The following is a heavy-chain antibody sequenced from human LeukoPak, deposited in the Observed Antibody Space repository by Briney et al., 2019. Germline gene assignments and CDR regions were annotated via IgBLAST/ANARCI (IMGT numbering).Heavy chain of an antibody. CDR1: GYTFSSYY. D-gene: IGHD2-2*01. CDR2: INPSGGST. J-gene: IGHJ4*02. Sequence: ASVRVSCKASGYTFSSYYMHWVRQAPGQGLEWMGIINPSGGSTIYAQKFQGRVTMPRDTSTTTVYMELSSLRSQDTAVYYCARSLYCSSTSCYLPDYCGQGTLVTVSS. V-gene: IGHV1-46*01. CDR3: ARSLYCSSTSCYLPDY.